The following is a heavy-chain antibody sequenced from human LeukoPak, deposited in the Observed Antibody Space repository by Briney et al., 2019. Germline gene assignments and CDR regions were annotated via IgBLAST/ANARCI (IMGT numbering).Heavy chain of an antibody. V-gene: IGHV1-69*04. D-gene: IGHD6-13*01. Sequence: SVKVSCKASGGTFISYAISWVRQAPGQGLEWMGRIIPILGIANYAQKFQGRATITADKSTSTAYMELSSLRSEDTAVYYCARDRVAAAGRPFDPWGQGTLVTVSS. CDR3: ARDRVAAAGRPFDP. CDR1: GGTFISYA. J-gene: IGHJ5*02. CDR2: IIPILGIA.